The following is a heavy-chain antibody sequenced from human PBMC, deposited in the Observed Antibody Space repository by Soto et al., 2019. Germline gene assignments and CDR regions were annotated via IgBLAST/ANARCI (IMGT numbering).Heavy chain of an antibody. J-gene: IGHJ6*03. Sequence: EVQLLESGGGLVPPGGSLRLSCAASGFTFSGYAMNWVRQAPGKGLEWVSGISAGGGNTWYADSVKGRFTISRDNSKKTLYLQMDSLRAEDTALYYSAKVPWGLGLMDVWGKGTTVTVSS. CDR3: AKVPWGLGLMDV. D-gene: IGHD7-27*01. CDR2: ISAGGGNT. V-gene: IGHV3-23*01. CDR1: GFTFSGYA.